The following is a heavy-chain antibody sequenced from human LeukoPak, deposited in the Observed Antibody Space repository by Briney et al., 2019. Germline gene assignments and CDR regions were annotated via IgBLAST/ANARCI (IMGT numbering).Heavy chain of an antibody. D-gene: IGHD3-3*01. Sequence: GGSLRLSCAASGFTFSSYSMNWVRQAPGKGLEWVAFIRYDGSNKYYADSVKGRFTISRDNSKNTLYLQMNSLRAEDTAVYYCAKDADDFWSGSFDYWGQGTLVTVSS. J-gene: IGHJ4*02. V-gene: IGHV3-30*02. CDR3: AKDADDFWSGSFDY. CDR1: GFTFSSYS. CDR2: IRYDGSNK.